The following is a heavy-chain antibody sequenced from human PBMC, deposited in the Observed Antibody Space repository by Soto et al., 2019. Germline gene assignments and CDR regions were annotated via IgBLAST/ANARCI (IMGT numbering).Heavy chain of an antibody. CDR1: GGTFSSYA. V-gene: IGHV1-69*01. CDR3: ARGQDQLVRDYYGMDV. J-gene: IGHJ6*02. CDR2: IIPIFGTA. Sequence: QVQLVQSGAEVKKPGSSVKVSCKASGGTFSSYAISWVRQAPGQGLEWMGGIIPIFGTANYAQKFQGRVTITADESTSTAYRELSSLRSEDTAVYYCARGQDQLVRDYYGMDVWGQGTTVTVSS. D-gene: IGHD6-6*01.